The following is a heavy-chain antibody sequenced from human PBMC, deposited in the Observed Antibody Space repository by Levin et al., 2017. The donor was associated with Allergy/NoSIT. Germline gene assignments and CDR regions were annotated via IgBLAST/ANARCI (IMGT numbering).Heavy chain of an antibody. CDR1: GFTFSSYG. V-gene: IGHV3-30*18. Sequence: PGGSLRLSCAASGFTFSSYGMHWVRQAPGKGLEWVAVISYDGSNKYYADSVKGRFTISRDNSKNTLYLQMNSLRAEDTAVYYCAKDSYSGSYSTYWYFDLWGRGTLVTVSS. D-gene: IGHD1-26*01. J-gene: IGHJ2*01. CDR3: AKDSYSGSYSTYWYFDL. CDR2: ISYDGSNK.